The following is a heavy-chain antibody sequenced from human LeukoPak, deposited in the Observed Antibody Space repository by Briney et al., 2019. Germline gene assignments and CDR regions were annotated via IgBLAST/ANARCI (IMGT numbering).Heavy chain of an antibody. CDR2: IYPGDSDT. CDR3: ARYCGSASCHTRAFDI. D-gene: IGHD2-2*01. V-gene: IGHV5-51*01. J-gene: IGHJ3*02. CDR1: GYSFTSYW. Sequence: GESLKISCKASGYSFTSYWIGWVRQMPGNGLEWMGIIYPGDSDTRYSPSFQGQVTISADKSVSTAYLQWSSLKASDTAMYYCARYCGSASCHTRAFDIWGQGTMITVSS.